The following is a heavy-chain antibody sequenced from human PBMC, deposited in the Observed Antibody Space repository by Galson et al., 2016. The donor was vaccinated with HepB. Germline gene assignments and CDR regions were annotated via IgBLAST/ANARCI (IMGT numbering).Heavy chain of an antibody. Sequence: SLRLSCAVSGFTLRDNYMNWVRQAPGKGLEWVSVLYSGGATYYADSVRGRFTISRDNSNRLSLQMNSLKADDSAIYYCARERMMITYGGVQAGDYWGQGSLVAVSS. CDR2: LYSGGAT. J-gene: IGHJ4*02. D-gene: IGHD3-16*01. CDR3: ARERMMITYGGVQAGDY. CDR1: GFTLRDNY. V-gene: IGHV3-53*05.